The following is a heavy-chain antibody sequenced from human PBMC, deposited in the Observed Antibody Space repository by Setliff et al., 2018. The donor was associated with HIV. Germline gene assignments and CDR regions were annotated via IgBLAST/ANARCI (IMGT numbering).Heavy chain of an antibody. CDR2: INTKTGNP. Sequence: ASVKVSCKASGYTFTSYAMNWVRQAPGQGLEWLGWINTKTGNPTYVQGFPGRFVFSLDTSVNTAYLQISSLKTEDSAVYYCARGPPSQVDYWGQGTLVTVSS. CDR3: ARGPPSQVDY. J-gene: IGHJ4*02. V-gene: IGHV7-4-1*02. CDR1: GYTFTSYA.